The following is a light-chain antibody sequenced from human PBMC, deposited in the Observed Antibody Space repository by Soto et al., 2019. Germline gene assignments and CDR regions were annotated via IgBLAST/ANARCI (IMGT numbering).Light chain of an antibody. J-gene: IGLJ3*02. CDR3: SSYTSSGTWV. CDR1: SSDVGGYNY. V-gene: IGLV2-14*01. Sequence: QSVLTQPASVSGSPGQSITISCTGTSSDVGGYNYVSWYQQHPGKAPKLMIYEVSNRPSRVSDRFSGSKSGNAASLTISGLQSEDEADYYCSSYTSSGTWVFGGGTKVTVL. CDR2: EVS.